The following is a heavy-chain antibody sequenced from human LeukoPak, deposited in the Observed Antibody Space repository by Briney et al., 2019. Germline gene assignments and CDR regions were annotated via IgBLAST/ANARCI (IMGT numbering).Heavy chain of an antibody. CDR1: GFTFSNYW. CDR3: AKDLTGPVDY. D-gene: IGHD3-9*01. Sequence: GGSLRLSCAASGFTFSNYWMHWVRQAPGKGLVWVSRTNTDGSYTSYADSVKGRFTISRDNAKNTLYLRMSSLRVEDTAIYYCAKDLTGPVDYWGQGTLVTVSS. V-gene: IGHV3-74*01. CDR2: TNTDGSYT. J-gene: IGHJ4*02.